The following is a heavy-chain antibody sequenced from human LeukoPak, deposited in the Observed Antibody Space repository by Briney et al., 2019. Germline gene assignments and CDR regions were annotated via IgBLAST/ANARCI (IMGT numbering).Heavy chain of an antibody. V-gene: IGHV1-69*05. CDR1: GGTFSSYA. D-gene: IGHD3-22*01. CDR2: IIPIFGTA. Sequence: SVKVSCKASGGTFSSYAISWVRQAPGQGLEWMGRIIPIFGTANYAQKFQGRVTITTDESTSTAYMELSSLRSEDTAVYYCARDRECGSSGYYCPEAFDIWGQGTMVTVSS. CDR3: ARDRECGSSGYYCPEAFDI. J-gene: IGHJ3*02.